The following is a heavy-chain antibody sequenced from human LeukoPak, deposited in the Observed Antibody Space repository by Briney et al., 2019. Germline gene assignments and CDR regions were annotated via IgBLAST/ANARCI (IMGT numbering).Heavy chain of an antibody. CDR1: GYIFSTYW. Sequence: GGALILSCAGSGYIFSTYWRSTVRQAPGKGLERVANIKQDGSDNFYVDSVKGRFTISRDNAKNSMYLQMNSLRAEDTAVYYCARVLPVASMEYCGQGTLVTVSS. V-gene: IGHV3-7*01. D-gene: IGHD2-15*01. CDR2: IKQDGSDN. CDR3: ARVLPVASMEY. J-gene: IGHJ4*02.